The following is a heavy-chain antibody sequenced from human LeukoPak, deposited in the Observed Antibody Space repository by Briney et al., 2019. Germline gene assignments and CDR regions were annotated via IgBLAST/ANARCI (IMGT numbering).Heavy chain of an antibody. CDR2: IIPIFGTA. Sequence: SVKVSCKASGGTFSSYAISWVRQALGQGLEWMGGIIPIFGTANYAQKFQGRVTITTDESTSTAYMELSSLRSEDTAVYYCARDCSSTSCYFGIWDDAFDIWGQGTMVTVSS. CDR3: ARDCSSTSCYFGIWDDAFDI. CDR1: GGTFSSYA. J-gene: IGHJ3*02. V-gene: IGHV1-69*05. D-gene: IGHD2-2*01.